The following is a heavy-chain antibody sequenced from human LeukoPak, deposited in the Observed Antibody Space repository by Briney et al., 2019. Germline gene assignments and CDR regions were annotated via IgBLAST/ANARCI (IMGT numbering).Heavy chain of an antibody. CDR2: ISSSSTYI. D-gene: IGHD3-22*01. CDR3: AKGRYHDSIGYYALDYFDY. Sequence: GGSLRLSCAASGFTFSTYNMNWVRQAPGKGLEWVSTISSSSTYIFYADSVKGRFTISRDNAENSLYLQMNSLRAEDTALYYCAKGRYHDSIGYYALDYFDYWGQGTLVTVSS. J-gene: IGHJ4*02. CDR1: GFTFSTYN. V-gene: IGHV3-21*01.